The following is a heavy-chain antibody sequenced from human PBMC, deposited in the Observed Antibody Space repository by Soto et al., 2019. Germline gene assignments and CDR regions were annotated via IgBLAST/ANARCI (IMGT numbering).Heavy chain of an antibody. CDR2: INPSGGGT. CDR1: GYTFSNYY. Sequence: GASVKVSCKASGYTFSNYYIHWVRQAPGQGLEWMGIINPSGGGTSYAQKFQGRVTFTRDTSTNTVYMQLTNLRSGDTALYYCARVSDQNWFDPWGQGTQVTVSS. J-gene: IGHJ5*02. V-gene: IGHV1-46*01. D-gene: IGHD2-2*01. CDR3: ARVSDQNWFDP.